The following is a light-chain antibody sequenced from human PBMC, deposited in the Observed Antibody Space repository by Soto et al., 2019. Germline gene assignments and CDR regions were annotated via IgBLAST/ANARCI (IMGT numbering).Light chain of an antibody. J-gene: IGKJ4*01. CDR1: QSVLYSSNNKNH. CDR3: QQYYASPPHT. Sequence: DIVMTQSPDSLAVSLGERATINCKSSQSVLYSSNNKNHLAWYQQKPGQPPKLLISWASTRESGVPDRFSGSGSCTDFTLTISSLQAEDGAVDYYQQYYASPPHTFGQGTKVEIK. V-gene: IGKV4-1*01. CDR2: WAS.